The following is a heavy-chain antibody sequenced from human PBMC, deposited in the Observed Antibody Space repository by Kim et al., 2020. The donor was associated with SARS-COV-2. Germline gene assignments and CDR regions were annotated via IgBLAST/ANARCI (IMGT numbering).Heavy chain of an antibody. CDR3: EKDFGDYSSTWPYNY. CDR1: GFTFSSYA. CDR2: ISGSGGST. J-gene: IGHJ4*01. D-gene: IGHD6-13*01. V-gene: IGHV3-23*01. Sequence: GGSLRLSCAASGFTFSSYAMSWVRQAPGKGLEWVSGISGSGGSTYYADSVKGRFTISRDNSKNTLYLQMNSLRAEDKAVYYCEKDFGDYSSTWPYNYWGHGTLLTVSS.